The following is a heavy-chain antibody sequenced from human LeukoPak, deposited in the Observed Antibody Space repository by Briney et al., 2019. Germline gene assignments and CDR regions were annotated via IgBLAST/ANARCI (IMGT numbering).Heavy chain of an antibody. CDR2: ISSSSSYI. J-gene: IGHJ6*02. Sequence: PGGSLRLSCAASGFTFSSYSMNWVRQAPGKGLEWVSSISSSSSYIYYADSVKGRFTISRDNAKNSLYLQMNSLRAEDTAVYYCAREYLIRYDFWSGPPNNYYYYYGMDVWGQGTTVTVSS. CDR3: AREYLIRYDFWSGPPNNYYYYYGMDV. CDR1: GFTFSSYS. V-gene: IGHV3-21*01. D-gene: IGHD3-3*01.